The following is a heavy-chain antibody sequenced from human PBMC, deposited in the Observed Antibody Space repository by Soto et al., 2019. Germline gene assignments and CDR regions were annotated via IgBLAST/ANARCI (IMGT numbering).Heavy chain of an antibody. Sequence: ASVKVSCKASGYTFTSYYMHWVRQAPGQGLEWMGIINPSGGSTSYAQKFQGRVTMTRDTSTSTVYMELSSPRSEDTAVYYCARSPMIVVVMFAFDIWGQGTMVTVSS. CDR1: GYTFTSYY. V-gene: IGHV1-46*01. CDR3: ARSPMIVVVMFAFDI. CDR2: INPSGGST. J-gene: IGHJ3*02. D-gene: IGHD3-22*01.